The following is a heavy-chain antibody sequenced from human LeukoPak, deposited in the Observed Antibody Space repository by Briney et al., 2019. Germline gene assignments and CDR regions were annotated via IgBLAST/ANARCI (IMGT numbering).Heavy chain of an antibody. CDR3: ARTMVGGIRDYYMDV. Sequence: ASVKVSCKASGYTFTSYYMHWVRQAPGQGLEWMGIINPSGGSTSYAQKFQGRVTMTRDMSTSTVYMELSSLRSEDTGVYYCARTMVGGIRDYYMDVWGKGTTVTVSS. CDR2: INPSGGST. D-gene: IGHD3-10*01. J-gene: IGHJ6*03. V-gene: IGHV1-46*01. CDR1: GYTFTSYY.